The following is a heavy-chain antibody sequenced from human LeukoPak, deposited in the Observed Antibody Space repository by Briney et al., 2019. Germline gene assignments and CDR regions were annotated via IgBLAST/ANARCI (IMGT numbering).Heavy chain of an antibody. J-gene: IGHJ4*02. CDR1: GFTFSSYW. V-gene: IGHV3-7*01. Sequence: GGSLRLSCEASGFTFSSYWMSWVRQAPGKGLEWVANIKQDGSEKYYVDSVKGRFTISRDNAKNSLYLQMNSLRAEDTAVYYCARGAIVAAAGGIDYWGQGTLVTVSS. CDR3: ARGAIVAAAGGIDY. D-gene: IGHD6-13*01. CDR2: IKQDGSEK.